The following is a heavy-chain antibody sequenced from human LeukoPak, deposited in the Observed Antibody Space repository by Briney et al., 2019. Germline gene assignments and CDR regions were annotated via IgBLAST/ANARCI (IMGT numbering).Heavy chain of an antibody. D-gene: IGHD6-13*01. J-gene: IGHJ4*02. Sequence: ASVKVSCKASGYTFTSYDINWVRQATGQGLEWMGWMNPNSGNTGYAQKFQGRVTMTRNTSISTAYMELSSLRSEDTAVYYCATYSSSWAGFDYWGQGTLVTVSS. CDR3: ATYSSSWAGFDY. CDR2: MNPNSGNT. V-gene: IGHV1-8*01. CDR1: GYTFTSYD.